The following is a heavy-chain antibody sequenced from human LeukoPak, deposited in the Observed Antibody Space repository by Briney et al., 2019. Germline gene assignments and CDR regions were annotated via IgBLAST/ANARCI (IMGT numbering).Heavy chain of an antibody. CDR3: ARVPRYCSGGSCLWGYDY. J-gene: IGHJ4*02. V-gene: IGHV3-74*01. CDR2: INSDGSST. D-gene: IGHD2-15*01. Sequence: PGGSLRLSCAASGFTFSSYWMHWVRQAPGKGLVWVSRINSDGSSTSYADSVKGRFTISRDNAKNSLYLQMNSLRAEDTAVYYCARVPRYCSGGSCLWGYDYWGQGTLVTVSS. CDR1: GFTFSSYW.